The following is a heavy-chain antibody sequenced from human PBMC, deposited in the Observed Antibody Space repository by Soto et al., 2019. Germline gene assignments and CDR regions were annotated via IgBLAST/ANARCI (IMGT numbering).Heavy chain of an antibody. J-gene: IGHJ5*02. V-gene: IGHV3-21*02. CDR1: GFTFRSFT. CDR3: TIDASGAGSARGWFDP. CDR2: ISSNRAYI. Sequence: EVQLVESGGGLVKPGGSLRLSCAASGFTFRSFTMNWVRQAPGKGLEWVSTISSNRAYIYYTDALRERITISRDNAKNSLHLRLDTLRAEDTAVYYCTIDASGAGSARGWFDPWGPGALVTVSS. D-gene: IGHD6-25*01.